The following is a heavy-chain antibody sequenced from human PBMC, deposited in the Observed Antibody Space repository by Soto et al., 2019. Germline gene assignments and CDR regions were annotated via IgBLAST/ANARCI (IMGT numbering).Heavy chain of an antibody. CDR2: INHSGST. Sequence: PSETLSLTCAVYGGYFSGYYWSWIRQPPGKGLEWIGEINHSGSTNYNPSLKSRVTISVDTSKNQFSLKLSSVTAADTAVYYCARERITMVRGGGRYYYYGMDVWGQGTTVTVSS. J-gene: IGHJ6*02. D-gene: IGHD3-10*01. V-gene: IGHV4-34*01. CDR3: ARERITMVRGGGRYYYYGMDV. CDR1: GGYFSGYY.